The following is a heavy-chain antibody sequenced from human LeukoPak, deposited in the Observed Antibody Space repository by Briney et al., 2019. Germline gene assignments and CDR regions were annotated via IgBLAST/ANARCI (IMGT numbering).Heavy chain of an antibody. CDR1: GFTFSSYG. CDR3: AKGRLPTDY. CDR2: ISGSGGTT. J-gene: IGHJ4*02. Sequence: GGSLRLSCAASGFTFSSYGMNWVRQAPGKGLEWVSGISGSGGTTYYADSVKGRFTISRDNSKNTLYLQMNSLRAEDTAVYYCAKGRLPTDYWGQGTLVTVSS. V-gene: IGHV3-23*01.